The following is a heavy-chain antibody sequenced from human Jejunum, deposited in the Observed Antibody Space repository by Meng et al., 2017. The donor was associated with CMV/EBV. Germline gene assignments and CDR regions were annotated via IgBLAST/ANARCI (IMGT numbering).Heavy chain of an antibody. J-gene: IGHJ1*01. Sequence: SCKAYGYTFTNYGIGWVRQAPGQGLEWMGWISAYDGDTNYAPKFRGRLTLTTDTPATTVYMELRSLTSDDTAFYYCARNTNPEYFQYWGQGTLVTVSS. CDR3: ARNTNPEYFQY. V-gene: IGHV1-18*01. CDR2: ISAYDGDT. CDR1: GYTFTNYG.